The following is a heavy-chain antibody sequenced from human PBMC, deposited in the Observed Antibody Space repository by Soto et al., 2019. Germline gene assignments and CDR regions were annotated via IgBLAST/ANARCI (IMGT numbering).Heavy chain of an antibody. CDR3: AKSLSGYNWNSDYYYYYYMDV. CDR2: ISGSGGST. D-gene: IGHD1-7*01. Sequence: VGSLRLSCAASGFTFSSYAMSWVRQAPGKGLEWVSAISGSGGSTYYADSVKGRFTISRDNSKNTLYLQMNSLRAEDTAVYYCAKSLSGYNWNSDYYYYYYMDVWGKGTTVTVSS. V-gene: IGHV3-23*01. CDR1: GFTFSSYA. J-gene: IGHJ6*03.